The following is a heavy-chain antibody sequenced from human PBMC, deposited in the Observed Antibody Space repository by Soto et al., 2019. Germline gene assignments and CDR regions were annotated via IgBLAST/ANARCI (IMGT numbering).Heavy chain of an antibody. CDR3: ATANWSHHYFDP. D-gene: IGHD1-1*01. J-gene: IGHJ5*02. CDR1: GGSFSGYY. V-gene: IGHV4-34*01. CDR2: INHSGST. Sequence: SETLSLTCAVYGGSFSGYYWSWLRQPPGKGLEWIGEINHSGSTNYNPSLKSRVTISVDTSKNQFSLKVTSVTAADTAVYYCATANWSHHYFDPWGQGTLVTVSS.